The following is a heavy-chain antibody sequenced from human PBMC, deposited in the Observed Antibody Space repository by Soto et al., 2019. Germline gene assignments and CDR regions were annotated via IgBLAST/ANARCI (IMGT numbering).Heavy chain of an antibody. CDR2: IHAGNGNT. D-gene: IGHD2-2*01. Sequence: QVQLVQSGPEMKKPGASVKLSCKASGYTFTTYSMHWVRQAPGQSLEWMGWIHAGNGNTEHSQKFQGRVTITRDTSASHAYLELGSLRSEDTAVYYCARAACSSTSCYNYYAYGMDVCGQGTAVTVS. J-gene: IGHJ6*02. V-gene: IGHV1-3*01. CDR3: ARAACSSTSCYNYYAYGMDV. CDR1: GYTFTTYS.